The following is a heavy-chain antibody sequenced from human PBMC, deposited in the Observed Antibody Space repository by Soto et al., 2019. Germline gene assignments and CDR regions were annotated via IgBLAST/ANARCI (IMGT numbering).Heavy chain of an antibody. J-gene: IGHJ4*02. V-gene: IGHV3-11*05. D-gene: IGHD6-13*01. Sequence: GGSLRLSCAGSGFTFGDSYMSWIRQAPGKGLEWLSYISPGSRYPAYADSVKGRFTISRDNAKNSLYLQMNSLRAEDTALYYCAKDIKSSSWYYFDYWGQGTLVTVSS. CDR1: GFTFGDSY. CDR2: ISPGSRYP. CDR3: AKDIKSSSWYYFDY.